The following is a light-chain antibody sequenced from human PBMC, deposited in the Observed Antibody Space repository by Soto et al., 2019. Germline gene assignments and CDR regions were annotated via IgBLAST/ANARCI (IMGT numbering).Light chain of an antibody. Sequence: IHMTHSPSTLSASLGDRVTMACRASQSISSWLAWYQQKPGKAPKLLIYKASSLESGVPSRFSGSGSGTEFTLTISSLQPDDFATYYCQQYNSYSWTFGQGTKVDIK. CDR3: QQYNSYSWT. V-gene: IGKV1-5*03. CDR2: KAS. J-gene: IGKJ1*01. CDR1: QSISSW.